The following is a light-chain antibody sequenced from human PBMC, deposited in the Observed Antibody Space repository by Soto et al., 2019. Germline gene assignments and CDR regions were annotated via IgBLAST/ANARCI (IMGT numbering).Light chain of an antibody. Sequence: QAVLTQPPSVSAAPGQNVTISCSASSSNIGSNYVSWYQQLPGAAPKLLIYDSHKRPSGIPDRFSGSKSGTSATLGITGLQTGDEADYYCGTWDGTLSASVVFGGGTKLTVL. CDR2: DSH. V-gene: IGLV1-51*01. CDR3: GTWDGTLSASVV. CDR1: SSNIGSNY. J-gene: IGLJ2*01.